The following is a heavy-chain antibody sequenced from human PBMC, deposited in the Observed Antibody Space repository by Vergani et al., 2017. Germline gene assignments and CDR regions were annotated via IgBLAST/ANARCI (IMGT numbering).Heavy chain of an antibody. D-gene: IGHD4-17*01. CDR2: ISYDGSNK. Sequence: QVQLVESGGGVVQPGRSLRLSCAASGFTFSSYGMHWVRQAPGKGLEWVAVISYDGSNKYYADSVKGRFTISRDNSKNTLYLQMNSLRAEDTAVYYCAKDKPSTVTTLGAFDTWGQGTMVTVSS. CDR3: AKDKPSTVTTLGAFDT. V-gene: IGHV3-30*18. CDR1: GFTFSSYG. J-gene: IGHJ3*02.